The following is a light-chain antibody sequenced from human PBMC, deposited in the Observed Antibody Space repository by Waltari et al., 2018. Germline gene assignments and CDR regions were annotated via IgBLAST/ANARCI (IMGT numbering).Light chain of an antibody. CDR3: QQYNNWLFT. CDR1: QSVRSN. Sequence: EIVLTQSPATLSVSPGGRAPLSCRASQSVRSNLAWYQQKAGQAPRLLIYGASTRATGIPDRFSGSGSGTEFTLTISSLQSEDFAVYYCQQYNNWLFTFGPGTKVEIK. V-gene: IGKV3-15*01. CDR2: GAS. J-gene: IGKJ3*01.